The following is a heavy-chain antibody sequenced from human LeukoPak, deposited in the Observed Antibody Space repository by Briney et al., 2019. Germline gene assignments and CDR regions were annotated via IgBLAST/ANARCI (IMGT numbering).Heavy chain of an antibody. J-gene: IGHJ4*02. Sequence: GGSLRLSCAASGFSFSVSGMNWVRQAPGKGLEWVSYISSSSSNINYADSVRGRFTISRDNTKNSLYLHMDSLRVEDMAVYYCARGGAARPDYWGQGTLVTVSS. CDR1: GFSFSVSG. D-gene: IGHD6-6*01. CDR3: ARGGAARPDY. CDR2: ISSSSSNI. V-gene: IGHV3-21*01.